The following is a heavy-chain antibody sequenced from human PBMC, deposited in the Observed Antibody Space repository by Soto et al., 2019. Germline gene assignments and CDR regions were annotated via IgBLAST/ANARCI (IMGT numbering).Heavy chain of an antibody. CDR3: ARRPAGYSHWYFDL. D-gene: IGHD3-22*01. V-gene: IGHV3-23*01. J-gene: IGHJ2*01. CDR2: VSAYGGVP. Sequence: DVQLLESGGGLVQPGESLRLSCTASDLIFSDFAMRWVRQTPGKGLEWVSSVSAYGGVPHYSDAVKGRFAISRDNSRDTLFLQKDRLRSEDTAVYYCARRPAGYSHWYFDLWGRGTLVTVSS. CDR1: DLIFSDFA.